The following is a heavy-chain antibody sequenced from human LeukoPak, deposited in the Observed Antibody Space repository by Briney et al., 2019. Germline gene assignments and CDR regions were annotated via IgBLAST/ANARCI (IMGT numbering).Heavy chain of an antibody. Sequence: SETLSLTCTVSGGSISSYYWSWIRQPPGKGLEWIGYIYYSGSTNYNPSLKSRVTISVDTSKNQFSLKLSSVTAADTAVYYCARVSSMVRGVIRDYWGQGTLVTVSS. CDR1: GGSISSYY. J-gene: IGHJ4*02. CDR2: IYYSGST. V-gene: IGHV4-59*01. D-gene: IGHD3-10*01. CDR3: ARVSSMVRGVIRDY.